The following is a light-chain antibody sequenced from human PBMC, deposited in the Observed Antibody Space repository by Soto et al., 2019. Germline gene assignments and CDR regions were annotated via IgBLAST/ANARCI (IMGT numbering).Light chain of an antibody. J-gene: IGLJ1*01. Sequence: QSVLTQPASVSGSPGQSITISCTGTSSDVGSYNHVSWYQQHPGKAPNLMIYEVSHRPSGVSNRFSGSKSGNTASLTISGLQADDEDDYYCSSYTAASTYVFGTGTKLTVL. CDR1: SSDVGSYNH. CDR2: EVS. V-gene: IGLV2-14*01. CDR3: SSYTAASTYV.